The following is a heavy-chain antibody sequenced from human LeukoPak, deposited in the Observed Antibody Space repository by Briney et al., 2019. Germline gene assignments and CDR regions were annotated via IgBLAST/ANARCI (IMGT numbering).Heavy chain of an antibody. CDR3: ARVRSGVPNNWFDP. CDR1: GGSISSYY. CDR2: IYTSGST. D-gene: IGHD7-27*01. Sequence: PSETLSLTCTVSGGSISSYYWRWIRQPPGKGLEWIGYIYTSGSTNYNPSLKSRVTISVDTSKNQFSLKLSSVTAADTAVYYCARVRSGVPNNWFDPWGQGTLVTVSS. V-gene: IGHV4-4*09. J-gene: IGHJ5*02.